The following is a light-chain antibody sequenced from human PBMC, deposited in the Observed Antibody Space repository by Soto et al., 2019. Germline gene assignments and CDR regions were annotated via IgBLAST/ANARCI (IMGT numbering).Light chain of an antibody. V-gene: IGKV1-5*03. CDR3: QQYQSFSLT. CDR2: KTS. Sequence: DIQMTQSPSTLSASVGDRVTITCRASQSIRNWLAWYQQKPGKAPKLLIYKTSNLESGVPSRFSGSGSGTEFSLTISSLQPDDFATYHCQQYQSFSLTFGGGTRVEVK. J-gene: IGKJ4*01. CDR1: QSIRNW.